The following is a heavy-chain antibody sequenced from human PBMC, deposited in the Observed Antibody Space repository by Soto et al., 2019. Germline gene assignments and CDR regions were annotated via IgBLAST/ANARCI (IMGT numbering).Heavy chain of an antibody. D-gene: IGHD3-22*01. CDR3: ARSLLAYYDSSGYAPDAFDI. Sequence: PSESLSLPWTVSGSSISSGGYYWSWIRQHPGKGLEWLGCMYYSGSTNYNPCLKSRVTISVDTSKNPFTLKLSSVTAADTAVYYCARSLLAYYDSSGYAPDAFDIWGQGTMVTVSS. CDR2: MYYSGST. CDR1: GSSISSGGYY. J-gene: IGHJ3*02. V-gene: IGHV4-61*08.